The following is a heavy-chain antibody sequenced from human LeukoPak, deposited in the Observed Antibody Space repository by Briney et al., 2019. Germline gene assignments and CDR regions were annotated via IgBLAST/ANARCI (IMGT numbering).Heavy chain of an antibody. CDR2: IWYDGSNK. V-gene: IGHV3-33*01. D-gene: IGHD3-22*01. CDR3: ARDDSSGYDFGPFDY. J-gene: IGHJ4*02. CDR1: GFTFSSYG. Sequence: QAGGSLRLSCAASGFTFSSYGMHWVRQAPAKGLEWVAVIWYDGSNKYYGDSVKGRFTISRDNSKNTLYLQMNSLRAEDTAVYYCARDDSSGYDFGPFDYWGQGALVTVSS.